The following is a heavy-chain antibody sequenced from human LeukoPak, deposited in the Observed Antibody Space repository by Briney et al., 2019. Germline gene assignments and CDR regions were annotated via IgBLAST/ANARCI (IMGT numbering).Heavy chain of an antibody. Sequence: SETLSLTCAVYGGSFSGYYWGWIRQPPGNGLEWIGSIYYSGSTNYNPSLKSRVTILVDTSKNQFSLKLSSVTAADTAVYYCARGFNVRGDAFDIWGQGTMVTVSS. V-gene: IGHV4-34*01. J-gene: IGHJ3*02. D-gene: IGHD3-10*02. CDR3: ARGFNVRGDAFDI. CDR2: IYYSGST. CDR1: GGSFSGYY.